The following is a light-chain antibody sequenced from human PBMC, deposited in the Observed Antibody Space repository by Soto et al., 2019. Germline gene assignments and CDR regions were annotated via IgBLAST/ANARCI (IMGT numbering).Light chain of an antibody. CDR1: QSVSTS. V-gene: IGKV3-11*01. CDR2: DAS. CDR3: QVRDVWPS. Sequence: IVLTQSPATLSLSPGERAALSCRASQSVSTSLAWYQHKPGQAPRLFIYDASKRAPGIPARFSGSGSGTDFTLTIRSLEAEDFAVYYCQVRDVWPSFGQGTKV. J-gene: IGKJ1*01.